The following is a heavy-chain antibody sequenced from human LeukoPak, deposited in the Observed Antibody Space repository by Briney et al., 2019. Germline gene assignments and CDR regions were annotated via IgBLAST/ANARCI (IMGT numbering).Heavy chain of an antibody. D-gene: IGHD2-2*01. CDR3: ARAPAYCSSTSCYAGGIDY. V-gene: IGHV4-59*01. CDR2: IYYSGST. Sequence: SETLSLTCTVSGGSISSYYWGWIRQPPGKGLEWIGYIYYSGSTNYNPSLKSRVTISVDTSKNQFSLKLSSVTAADTAVYYCARAPAYCSSTSCYAGGIDYWGQGTLVTVSS. J-gene: IGHJ4*02. CDR1: GGSISSYY.